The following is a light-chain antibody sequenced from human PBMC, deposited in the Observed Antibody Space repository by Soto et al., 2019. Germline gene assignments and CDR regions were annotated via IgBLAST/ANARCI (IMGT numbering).Light chain of an antibody. CDR3: SSYAGNSRYV. J-gene: IGLJ1*01. CDR1: SSDVGRYNY. CDR2: EVS. Sequence: QSALTQPPSASGSPGQSVTISFTGTSSDVGRYNYISWYQQRPGKAPKLIIYEVSKRPSGVPDRLSGFKYGNTASLTVSGLQAEDEADYYCSSYAGNSRYVFGTGTKVTVL. V-gene: IGLV2-8*01.